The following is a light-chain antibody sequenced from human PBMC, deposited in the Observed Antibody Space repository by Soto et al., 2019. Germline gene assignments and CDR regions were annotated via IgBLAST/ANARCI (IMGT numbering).Light chain of an antibody. Sequence: EIVLTQSPATLSLSAGERATLSWRASRSFAGTYLALYQHKPCPARRLLMIAAASRATGGPDRFISVGGCTDYSLTTSRRVPDDSSAYYYRQHSGTSTKAFGQGTKVDIK. CDR2: AAA. J-gene: IGKJ1*01. CDR1: RSFAGTY. V-gene: IGKV3D-20*02. CDR3: RQHSGTSTKA.